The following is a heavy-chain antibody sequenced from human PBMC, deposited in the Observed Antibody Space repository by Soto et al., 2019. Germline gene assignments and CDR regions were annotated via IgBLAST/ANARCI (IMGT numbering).Heavy chain of an antibody. D-gene: IGHD7-27*01. J-gene: IGHJ3*02. Sequence: GGSLRLSCAASGFTFSSYAMHWVRQAPGKGLEWVAVISYDGSNKYYADSVKGRFTISRDNSKNTLYLQMNSLRAEDTAVYYCARGIELGIDAFDIWGQGTMVTVSS. V-gene: IGHV3-30*04. CDR3: ARGIELGIDAFDI. CDR1: GFTFSSYA. CDR2: ISYDGSNK.